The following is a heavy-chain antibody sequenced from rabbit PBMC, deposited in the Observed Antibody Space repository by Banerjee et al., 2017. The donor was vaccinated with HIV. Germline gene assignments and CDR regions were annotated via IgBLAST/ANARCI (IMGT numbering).Heavy chain of an antibody. CDR3: ARSRAGVAVDTYGGFDP. Sequence: RQAPGKGPEWIACVVSGNAGKAAYATWAKGRFTISKTSSTTVTLQMTSLTAADTATYFCARSRAGVAVDTYGGFDPWGPGTLVTVS. V-gene: IGHV1S40*01. J-gene: IGHJ2*01. CDR2: VVSGNAGKA. D-gene: IGHD6-1*01.